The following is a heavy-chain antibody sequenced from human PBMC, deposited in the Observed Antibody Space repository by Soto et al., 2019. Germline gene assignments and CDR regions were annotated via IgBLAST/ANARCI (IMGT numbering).Heavy chain of an antibody. CDR2: ISYDGSNK. CDR3: AKVGYSGSYFDY. D-gene: IGHD1-26*01. CDR1: GFTFSSYG. Sequence: QVQLVESGGGVVQPGRSLRLSCAASGFTFSSYGMHWVRQAPGKGLEWVAVISYDGSNKYYADSVKGRFTISRDNSKNTRYLQMNSLRAEDTAVYYCAKVGYSGSYFDYWGQGTLVTVSS. V-gene: IGHV3-30*18. J-gene: IGHJ4*02.